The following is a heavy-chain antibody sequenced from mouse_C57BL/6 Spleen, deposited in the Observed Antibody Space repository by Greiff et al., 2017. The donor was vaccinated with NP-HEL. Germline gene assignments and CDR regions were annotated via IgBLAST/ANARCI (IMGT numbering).Heavy chain of an antibody. J-gene: IGHJ4*01. CDR3: AREGAQAHYYAMDY. CDR1: GFTFSSYA. D-gene: IGHD3-2*02. CDR2: ISDGGSYT. V-gene: IGHV5-4*01. Sequence: EVNLVESGGGLVKPGGSLKLSCAASGFTFSSYAMSWVRQTPEKRLEWVATISDGGSYTYYPDNVKGRFTISRDNAKNNLYLQMSHLKYEDTAMYYCAREGAQAHYYAMDYWGQGTSVTVSS.